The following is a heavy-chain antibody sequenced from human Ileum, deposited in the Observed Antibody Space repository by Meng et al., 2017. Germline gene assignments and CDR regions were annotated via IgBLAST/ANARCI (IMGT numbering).Heavy chain of an antibody. Sequence: ELVLCGSAGGRVQPAGYLKLSSAASGFTFSGTWLHWVRQAPGKGLVWVARINNDGSYTDYVDSVKGRFTISRDNTKNTLYLQMTDLRAEDTAVYYCVKDWGGAGALDYWGQGSLVTVSS. D-gene: IGHD3-16*01. CDR2: INNDGSYT. J-gene: IGHJ4*02. CDR3: VKDWGGAGALDY. CDR1: GFTFSGTW. V-gene: IGHV3-74*01.